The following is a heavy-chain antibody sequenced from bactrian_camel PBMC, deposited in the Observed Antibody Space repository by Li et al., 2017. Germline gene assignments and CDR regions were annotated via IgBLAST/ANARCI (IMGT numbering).Heavy chain of an antibody. J-gene: IGHJ4*01. CDR3: ATESHYSDYTLTNY. CDR2: IGRDGST. D-gene: IGHD4*01. CDR1: GYTYSSRC. V-gene: IGHV3S53*01. Sequence: HVQLVESGGGSVQAGGSLGLSCAASGYTYSSRCMGWFRQAPGKEREGVAAIGRDGSTRYADSVKGRFTISRDNAKNTVYLQMTSLKSEDTALYYCATESHYSDYTLTNYWSQGTQVTVS.